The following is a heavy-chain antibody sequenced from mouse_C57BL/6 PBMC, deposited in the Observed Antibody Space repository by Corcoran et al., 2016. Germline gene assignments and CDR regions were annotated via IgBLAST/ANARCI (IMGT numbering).Heavy chain of an antibody. D-gene: IGHD2-1*01. CDR1: GYTFTDYY. CDR2: IYPGSGNT. Sequence: QVQLKQSGAELVIPGASVKLSCKASGYTFTDYYINWVKQRPGQGLEWIARIYPGSGNTYYNEKFKGKATLTAEKCYSTAYMQLSRLTSEDSAVNFCERGSYYGNYFDYWGQGTTLTVSS. CDR3: ERGSYYGNYFDY. V-gene: IGHV1-76*01. J-gene: IGHJ2*01.